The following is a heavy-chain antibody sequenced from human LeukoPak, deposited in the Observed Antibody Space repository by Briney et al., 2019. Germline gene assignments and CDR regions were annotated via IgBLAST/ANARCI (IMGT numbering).Heavy chain of an antibody. CDR2: INHSGST. CDR1: GGSFSGYY. D-gene: IGHD3-10*01. J-gene: IGHJ5*02. Sequence: SETLSLTCAVYGGSFSGYYWSWIRQPPGKGLEWIGEINHSGSTNYNPSLKSRVTISVDTSKNQFSLKLSSVTAADTAVYYCARGRGRITMVRGVPRNWFDPWGQGTLVTVSP. CDR3: ARGRGRITMVRGVPRNWFDP. V-gene: IGHV4-34*01.